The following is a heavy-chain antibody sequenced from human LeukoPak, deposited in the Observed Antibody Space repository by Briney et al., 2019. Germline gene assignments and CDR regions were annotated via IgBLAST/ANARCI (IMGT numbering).Heavy chain of an antibody. CDR3: ARSHTTLGLYYYGMDV. CDR1: GFTLSSYE. V-gene: IGHV3-48*03. CDR2: ISRSGSTI. Sequence: PGGSLRLSCAASGFTLSSYEMNWVRQSPGKGLEWGSYISRSGSTIYYADSVKGRFAISRDNAKNSLYLQMNSLRAEDTAVYYCARSHTTLGLYYYGMDVWGQGTAVTVSS. D-gene: IGHD1-1*01. J-gene: IGHJ6*02.